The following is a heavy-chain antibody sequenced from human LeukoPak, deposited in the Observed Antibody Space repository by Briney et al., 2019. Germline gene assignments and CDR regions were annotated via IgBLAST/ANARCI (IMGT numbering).Heavy chain of an antibody. J-gene: IGHJ4*02. CDR1: GFTFSSYG. CDR3: AKDQAWYGGKGMICDY. V-gene: IGHV3-30*18. D-gene: IGHD4-23*01. CDR2: ISYDGSNK. Sequence: PGRSLRLSCAASGFTFSSYGMHWVRQAPGKGLEWVAVISYDGSNKYYADSVKGRFTISRDNSKNTLYPQMNSLRAEDTAVYYCAKDQAWYGGKGMICDYWGQGTLVTVSS.